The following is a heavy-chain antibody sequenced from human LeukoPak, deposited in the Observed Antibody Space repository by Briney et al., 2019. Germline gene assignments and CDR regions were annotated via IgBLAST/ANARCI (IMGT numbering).Heavy chain of an antibody. J-gene: IGHJ4*02. CDR3: ARAAWREARINYYDSSAPVRHFDY. V-gene: IGHV3-7*01. D-gene: IGHD3-22*01. Sequence: GGSLRLSCAASGFTFSSYWMSWVRQAPGKGLEWVANIKQDGSEKYYVDSVKGRFTISRDNAKNSLYLQMNSLRAEDTAVYYCARAAWREARINYYDSSAPVRHFDYWGQGTLVTVSS. CDR1: GFTFSSYW. CDR2: IKQDGSEK.